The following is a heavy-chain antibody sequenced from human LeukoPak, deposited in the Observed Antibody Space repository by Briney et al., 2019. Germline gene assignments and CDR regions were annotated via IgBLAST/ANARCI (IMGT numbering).Heavy chain of an antibody. J-gene: IGHJ4*02. CDR2: ISSSSSYI. Sequence: GGSLRLSCAASGFTFSSYSMNSVRQAPGKGLEWVSSISSSSSYIYYADSVKGRFTISRDNAKNSLYLQMNSLRAEDTAVYYCARDSRFGHYFDYWGQGTLVTVSS. D-gene: IGHD3-10*01. CDR1: GFTFSSYS. CDR3: ARDSRFGHYFDY. V-gene: IGHV3-21*01.